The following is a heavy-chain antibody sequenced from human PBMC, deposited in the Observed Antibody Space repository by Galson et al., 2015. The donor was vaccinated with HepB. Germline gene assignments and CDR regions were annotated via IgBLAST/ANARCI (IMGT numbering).Heavy chain of an antibody. D-gene: IGHD6-19*01. V-gene: IGHV3-53*04. J-gene: IGHJ3*02. Sequence: SLRLSCAASGFTVSSNYMSWVRQAPGKGLEWVSVIYSGGSTYYADSVKGRFTISRHNSKNTLYLQMNSLRAEDTAVYYCARDVRGYSSGWPHDAFDIWGQGTMVTVSS. CDR3: ARDVRGYSSGWPHDAFDI. CDR2: IYSGGST. CDR1: GFTVSSNY.